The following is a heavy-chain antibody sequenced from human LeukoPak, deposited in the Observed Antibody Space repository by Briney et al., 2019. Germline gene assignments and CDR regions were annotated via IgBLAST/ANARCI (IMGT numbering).Heavy chain of an antibody. V-gene: IGHV4-39*07. D-gene: IGHD4-17*01. Sequence: SETLSLTCTVSGGSISSSGYYWGWIRQPPGKGLEWIGSMYHSGSTYYNPSLKSRVTISVDTSKNQFSLKLGSVTAADTAVYYCASHDYGDPYWGQGTLVTVSS. CDR1: GGSISSSGYY. J-gene: IGHJ4*02. CDR3: ASHDYGDPY. CDR2: MYHSGST.